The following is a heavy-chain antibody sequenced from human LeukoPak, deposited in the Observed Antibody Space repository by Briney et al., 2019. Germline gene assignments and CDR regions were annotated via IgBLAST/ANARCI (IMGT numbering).Heavy chain of an antibody. D-gene: IGHD2-15*01. V-gene: IGHV1-69*02. CDR3: ARVLGYCSGGSCYAFAY. CDR1: GGTFSSYT. CDR2: IIPILGIA. J-gene: IGHJ4*02. Sequence: SVKVSCKASGGTFSSYTISWVRQAPGQGLEWMGRIIPILGIANYAQKFQGRVTITADKSTSTAYMELSSLRSEDTAVYYCARVLGYCSGGSCYAFAYWGQGTLVTVSS.